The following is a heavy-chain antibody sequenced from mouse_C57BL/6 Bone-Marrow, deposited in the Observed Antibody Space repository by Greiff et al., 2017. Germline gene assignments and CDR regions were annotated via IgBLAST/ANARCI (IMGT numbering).Heavy chain of an antibody. CDR3: ARWDYDYDPAWVAY. CDR1: GYTFTSYW. J-gene: IGHJ3*01. D-gene: IGHD2-4*01. CDR2: IHPGSGST. Sequence: VQLQQSGAELVKPGASVKMSCKASGYTFTSYWITWVKQRPGQGLEWIGVIHPGSGSTNSNEKFKSKATLTVDTSSSTAYMQLSSLTSEDSAVYYCARWDYDYDPAWVAYWGQGTLVTVSA. V-gene: IGHV1-55*01.